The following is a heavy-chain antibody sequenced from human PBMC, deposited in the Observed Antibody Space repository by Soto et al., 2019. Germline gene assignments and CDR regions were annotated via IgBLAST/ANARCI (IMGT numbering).Heavy chain of an antibody. V-gene: IGHV3-48*03. Sequence: PGGSLRLSCAASGFTFSSYEMNWVRQAPGKGLEWVSYISSSGSTIYYADSVKGRFTISRDNAKNSLYLQMNSLRAEDTAVYYCARGVRYQLLHNWFDPWGQGTLVTVSS. J-gene: IGHJ5*02. CDR2: ISSSGSTI. CDR3: ARGVRYQLLHNWFDP. D-gene: IGHD2-2*01. CDR1: GFTFSSYE.